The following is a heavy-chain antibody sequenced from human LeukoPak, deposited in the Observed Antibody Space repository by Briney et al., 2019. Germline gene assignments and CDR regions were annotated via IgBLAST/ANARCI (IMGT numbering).Heavy chain of an antibody. D-gene: IGHD4-23*01. J-gene: IGHJ6*03. V-gene: IGHV3-21*01. CDR2: ISTSSSYI. CDR1: GFTFRSYA. Sequence: GGSQRLSCAASGFTFRSYAMHWVRQAPGKGLEWVSSISTSSSYIYYADSVKGRFTISRDNAKNSLYLQMNSLRAEDTALYYCARDGDTVLTRGYYYYMDVWGKGTTVTVSS. CDR3: ARDGDTVLTRGYYYYMDV.